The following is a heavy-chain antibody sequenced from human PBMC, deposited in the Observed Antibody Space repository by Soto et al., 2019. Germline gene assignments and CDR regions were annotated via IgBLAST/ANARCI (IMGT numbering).Heavy chain of an antibody. CDR3: ARDGDYYDSSGYFLRDAFDI. J-gene: IGHJ3*02. Sequence: PVGSLRLSCAASGFTFSGYYMSWIRQAPGKGLEWISYISSSDTTIDYAEYVKGRFTISRDNAKNSLFLQMNSLRAEDTAVYYCARDGDYYDSSGYFLRDAFDIWGQGTMVTVSS. CDR2: ISSSDTTI. D-gene: IGHD3-22*01. CDR1: GFTFSGYY. V-gene: IGHV3-11*01.